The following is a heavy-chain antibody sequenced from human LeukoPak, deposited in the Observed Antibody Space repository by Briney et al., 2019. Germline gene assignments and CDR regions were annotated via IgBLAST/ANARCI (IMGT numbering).Heavy chain of an antibody. CDR2: IYPGDSDA. J-gene: IGHJ4*02. D-gene: IGHD1-14*01. CDR1: GYSFTSYW. Sequence: GEPLKISCKGSGYSFTSYWIGWVRQMPGKGLEWMGIIYPGDSDARYSPSFQGQVTISADKSISTAYLLWSSLKASDTAMYFCARLTIGQQYYFDYWGQGTLVTVSS. V-gene: IGHV5-51*01. CDR3: ARLTIGQQYYFDY.